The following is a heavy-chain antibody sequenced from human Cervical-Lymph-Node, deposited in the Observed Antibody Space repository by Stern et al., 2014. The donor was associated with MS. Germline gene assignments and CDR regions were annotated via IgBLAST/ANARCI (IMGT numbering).Heavy chain of an antibody. Sequence: QVQLVQSGAEVKKPGSSVKVSCKASGGTFSSYTISWVRQAPGQGLEWMGRIIPILGIANYAQKFQGRVTITADKSTSTAYMELSSLRSEDTAVYYCARGPNTVTKGGNWFDPWGQGTLVTVSS. CDR3: ARGPNTVTKGGNWFDP. V-gene: IGHV1-69*09. D-gene: IGHD4-17*01. J-gene: IGHJ5*02. CDR2: IIPILGIA. CDR1: GGTFSSYT.